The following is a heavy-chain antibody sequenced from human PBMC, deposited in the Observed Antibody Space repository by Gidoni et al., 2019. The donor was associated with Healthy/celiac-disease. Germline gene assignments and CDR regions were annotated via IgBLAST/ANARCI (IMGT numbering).Heavy chain of an antibody. Sequence: QLQLQESGPGLVKPSETLSLTCTVSGGSLSSSSYYWGWIRQPPGKGLEWIGSIYYSGSTYYNPSLKSRVTISVDTSKNQFSLKLSSVTAADTAVYYCARQYYSRVNYFDYWGQGTLVTVSS. V-gene: IGHV4-39*01. CDR3: ARQYYSRVNYFDY. CDR2: IYYSGST. D-gene: IGHD2-2*01. J-gene: IGHJ4*02. CDR1: GGSLSSSSYY.